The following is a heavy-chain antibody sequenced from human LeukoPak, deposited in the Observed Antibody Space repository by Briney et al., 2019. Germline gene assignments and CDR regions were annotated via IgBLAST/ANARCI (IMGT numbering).Heavy chain of an antibody. J-gene: IGHJ4*02. Sequence: GGSLRLSCAASGFTFSSYWMHWVRQAPGKGLVWVSRINSDGSSTSYADSVKGRFTISRDNAKNTLYLQMNSLRAEDTAVYYWARSRVVIIRGVYYFDYWGQGTLVTGFS. CDR3: ARSRVVIIRGVYYFDY. D-gene: IGHD3-3*01. CDR1: GFTFSSYW. V-gene: IGHV3-74*01. CDR2: INSDGSST.